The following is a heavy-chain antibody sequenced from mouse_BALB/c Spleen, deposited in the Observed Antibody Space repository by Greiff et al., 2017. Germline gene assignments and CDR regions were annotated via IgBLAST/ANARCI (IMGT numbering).Heavy chain of an antibody. CDR1: GYTFTSYW. J-gene: IGHJ1*01. V-gene: IGHV1S127*01. D-gene: IGHD1-1*01. Sequence: QVQLQQPGAELVKPGASVKMSCKASGYTFTSYWMHWVKQRPGQGLEWIGVIDPSDSYTSYNQKFKGKATLTVDTSSSTAYMQLSSLTSEDSAVYYCTRRGITTVVAPYWYFDVWGAGTTVTVSS. CDR3: TRRGITTVVAPYWYFDV. CDR2: IDPSDSYT.